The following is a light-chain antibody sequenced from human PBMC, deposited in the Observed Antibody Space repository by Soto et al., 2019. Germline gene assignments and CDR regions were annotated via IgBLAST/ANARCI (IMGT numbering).Light chain of an antibody. CDR3: QHWNDYSWT. CDR1: QSISIW. V-gene: IGKV1-5*03. Sequence: DIHMTQSPSTLSASVGDRVTITCRASQSISIWLAWYQQKPGKDPNLLIYKTSSLETGVPSRFSGSGSGTEFTLTISSLQPDDFATYYCQHWNDYSWTFGQGTKVEVK. CDR2: KTS. J-gene: IGKJ1*01.